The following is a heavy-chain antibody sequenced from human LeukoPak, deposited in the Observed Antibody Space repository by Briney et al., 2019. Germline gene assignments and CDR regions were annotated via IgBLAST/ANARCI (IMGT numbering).Heavy chain of an antibody. CDR2: ISYSGST. J-gene: IGHJ4*02. D-gene: IGHD5-24*01. Sequence: SETLSLTCAVSGGSISSSSYYWGWIRQPPGKGLEWIGSISYSGSTYYNPSLKSRVTISVDTSKNQFSLKLTSVTATDTAMYYCARQDSEGRWPNDYLGQGTLVTVSS. V-gene: IGHV4-39*01. CDR1: GGSISSSSYY. CDR3: ARQDSEGRWPNDY.